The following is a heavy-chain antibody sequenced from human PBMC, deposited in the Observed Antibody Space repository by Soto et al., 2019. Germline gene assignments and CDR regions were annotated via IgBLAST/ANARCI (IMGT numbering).Heavy chain of an antibody. CDR1: GGSINSYY. D-gene: IGHD1-26*01. Sequence: QVQLQESGPGLVKPSETLSLTCTVSGGSINSYYWSWLRQPPGKGLEWIGFIYYIGSTNYNPTLNNRVTMSVDTSKNQFSLKLSSVTAADTAVYYCARDRGHYFDLWGRGTLVTVSS. V-gene: IGHV4-59*12. J-gene: IGHJ2*01. CDR3: ARDRGHYFDL. CDR2: IYYIGST.